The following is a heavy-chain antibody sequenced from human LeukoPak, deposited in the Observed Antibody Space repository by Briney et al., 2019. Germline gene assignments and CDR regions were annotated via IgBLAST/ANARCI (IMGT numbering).Heavy chain of an antibody. V-gene: IGHV3-48*01. D-gene: IGHD3-22*01. CDR1: GFTFSSYN. Sequence: GGSLRLSCAASGFTFSSYNMNWVRQAPGKGLEWISYINTSGRTIYYADSVKGRFTISRDNAKNSLYLQMNSLRAEDTAVYYCARDYYNSSGYWGGGYWGQGTLVTVSS. CDR3: ARDYYNSSGYWGGGY. J-gene: IGHJ4*02. CDR2: INTSGRTI.